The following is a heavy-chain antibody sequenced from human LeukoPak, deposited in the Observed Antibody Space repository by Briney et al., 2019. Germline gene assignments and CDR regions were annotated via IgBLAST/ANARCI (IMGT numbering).Heavy chain of an antibody. CDR1: GGSVSSGSYY. Sequence: SETVSLTCSVSGGSVSSGSYYWSWIRQPPGKGLEWIGSIYYSGRTYYNPSLQSRVTISVDTSKNQFSLKVSSVTSADTAVYYCARLILTGQYPQWLDPWDQGTIATVTS. V-gene: IGHV4-61*01. D-gene: IGHD3-9*01. J-gene: IGHJ5*02. CDR3: ARLILTGQYPQWLDP. CDR2: IYYSGRT.